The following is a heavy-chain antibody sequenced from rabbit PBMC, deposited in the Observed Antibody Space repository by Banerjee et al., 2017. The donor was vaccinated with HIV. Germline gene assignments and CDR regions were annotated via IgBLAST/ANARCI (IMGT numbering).Heavy chain of an antibody. CDR1: GFSFSNKYV. J-gene: IGHJ4*01. CDR2: INTSSGNT. CDR3: ARDLAGVIGCNFGL. Sequence: QSLEESGGDLVKPEGSLTLTCTASGFSFSNKYVMCWVRQAPGKGLEWIACINTSSGNTVYASWAKGRFTISKTSSTTMTLQMTSLTAADTASYFCARDLAGVIGCNFGLWGPGTLVTLS. D-gene: IGHD4-1*01. V-gene: IGHV1S40*01.